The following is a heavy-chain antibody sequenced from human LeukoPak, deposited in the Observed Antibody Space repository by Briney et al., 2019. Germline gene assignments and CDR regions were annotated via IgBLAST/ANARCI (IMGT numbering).Heavy chain of an antibody. J-gene: IGHJ4*02. Sequence: PGGSLRLSCAASGFTVGSNYMSWVRRAPGKGLEWVSVIYSGGSTYYADSVKGRFTISRDNSKNTLYLQMNSLRAEDTAVYYCARDFWSGSYYWGQGTLVTVSS. CDR3: ARDFWSGSYY. CDR2: IYSGGST. V-gene: IGHV3-66*02. CDR1: GFTVGSNY. D-gene: IGHD3-3*01.